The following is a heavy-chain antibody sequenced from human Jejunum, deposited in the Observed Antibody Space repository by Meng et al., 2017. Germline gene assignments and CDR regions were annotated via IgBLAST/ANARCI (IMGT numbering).Heavy chain of an antibody. CDR2: IRSRDNNRET. D-gene: IGHD4-17*01. Sequence: GKSLKISCAASGFTFSASGMQWVRQASGKGLEWVGRIRSRDNNRETEYAASVKGRFTISRDDSKDMTYLHMDSLRTEDTAVYYCTSRRDRDYGHNSLTLDVWGQGTTVTVSS. J-gene: IGHJ6*02. CDR3: TSRRDRDYGHNSLTLDV. CDR1: GFTFSASG. V-gene: IGHV3-73*01.